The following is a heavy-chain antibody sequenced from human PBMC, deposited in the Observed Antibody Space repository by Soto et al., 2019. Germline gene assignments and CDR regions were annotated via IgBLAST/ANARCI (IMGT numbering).Heavy chain of an antibody. D-gene: IGHD2-2*01. Sequence: HPGGSLRLSCAASGFTFSKYAMSWVRQAPGKGLEWVSTISGNGGSTYYADSVKGRFTISRDNSKNMLFLQINSLRDDDSAVYYCAKRPASIITFDYWGQGTPVTVSS. CDR2: ISGNGGST. J-gene: IGHJ4*02. V-gene: IGHV3-23*01. CDR3: AKRPASIITFDY. CDR1: GFTFSKYA.